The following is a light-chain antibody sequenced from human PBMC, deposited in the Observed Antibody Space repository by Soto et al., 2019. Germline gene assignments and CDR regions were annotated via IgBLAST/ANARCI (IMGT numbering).Light chain of an antibody. J-gene: IGKJ4*01. V-gene: IGKV3-15*01. CDR1: QSVSTR. CDR3: QQYHNWPVT. Sequence: EILMTQSPSTLSVSPGERVTFSCGASQSVSTRLAWYQHKPGQAPRLLISGASTGATGIPPRFSGSGSGTDFTLTVNSLPSEDIEVYYCQQYHNWPVTFGGGTKVDIK. CDR2: GAS.